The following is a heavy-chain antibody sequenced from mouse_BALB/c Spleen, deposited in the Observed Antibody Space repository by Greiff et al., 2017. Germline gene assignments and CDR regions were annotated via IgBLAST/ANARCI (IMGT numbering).Heavy chain of an antibody. CDR3: AKDDGNSRSWFAY. CDR2: IWRGGST. Sequence: VQLQQSGPSLVQPSQSLSITCTVSGFSLTSYGVHWVRQSPGKGLEWLGVIWRGGSTDYNAAFMSRLSITKYNSKSQVFIKMNSLQADDTAIYYCAKDDGNSRSWFAYWGQGTLVTVSA. CDR1: GFSLTSYG. D-gene: IGHD2-3*01. V-gene: IGHV2-5-1*01. J-gene: IGHJ3*01.